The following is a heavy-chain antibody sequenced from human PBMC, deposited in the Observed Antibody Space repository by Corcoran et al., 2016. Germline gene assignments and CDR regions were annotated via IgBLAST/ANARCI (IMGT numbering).Heavy chain of an antibody. Sequence: QVQLQESGPGLVKPSETLSLTCTVCGYSISSGYYWGWIRPPPGKGLEWIGSIYHSGSTYYNPSLKSRVTISVDTSKNQFSLKLSSVTAADTAVYSCARVGPVIVVVAYFDYWGQGTLVTVSS. V-gene: IGHV4-38-2*02. D-gene: IGHD2-21*01. CDR3: ARVGPVIVVVAYFDY. J-gene: IGHJ4*02. CDR1: GYSISSGYY. CDR2: IYHSGST.